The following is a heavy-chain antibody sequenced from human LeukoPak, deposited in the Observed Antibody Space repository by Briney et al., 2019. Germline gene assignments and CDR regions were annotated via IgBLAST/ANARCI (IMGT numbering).Heavy chain of an antibody. D-gene: IGHD2-2*01. CDR1: EGSISSYC. Sequence: PSESLSVRSTVEEGSISSYCRSWSRPHDGKGLEWIGRIYTSGSTNYNPSLKSRVTMSVDTSKNQFSLKLSSVTAADTAVYYCARDGVVPAAMGRSWFDLWGKGTLVTVSS. CDR3: ARDGVVPAAMGRSWFDL. J-gene: IGHJ5*02. V-gene: IGHV4-4*07. CDR2: IYTSGST.